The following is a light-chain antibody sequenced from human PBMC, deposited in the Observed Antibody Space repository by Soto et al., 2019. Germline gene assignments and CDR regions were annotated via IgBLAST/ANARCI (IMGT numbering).Light chain of an antibody. Sequence: EIGMKKSPATLSVSPKERATLSCRASQSVNSNYLAWYQQKPGQAPRLLIYGISKRATDIPDRFSGSGSGTEFTLTISSLQPEDFATYYCQQHGQWPITFGQGTRLEIK. CDR3: QQHGQWPIT. J-gene: IGKJ5*01. V-gene: IGKV3D-15*01. CDR2: GIS. CDR1: QSVNSN.